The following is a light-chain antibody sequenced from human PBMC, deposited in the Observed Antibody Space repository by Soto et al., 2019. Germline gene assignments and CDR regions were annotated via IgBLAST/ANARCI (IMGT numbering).Light chain of an antibody. V-gene: IGLV2-14*01. CDR1: SSDVGGYNY. CDR2: EVS. CDR3: SSYTSSSTWV. J-gene: IGLJ3*02. Sequence: QSALTQPASVSGSPGQSITISCTGTSSDVGGYNYVSWYQHLPGKAPKLMIHEVSNRPSGVSNRFSGSKSGNTASLTISGLQVEDEADYYCSSYTSSSTWVFGGGTQLPS.